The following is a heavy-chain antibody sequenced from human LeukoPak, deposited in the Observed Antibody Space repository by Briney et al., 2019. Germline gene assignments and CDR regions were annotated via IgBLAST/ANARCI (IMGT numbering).Heavy chain of an antibody. CDR1: GGSVSRNSDY. CDR3: ASPYYDSSGFDWYFDL. CDR2: IYYGGST. D-gene: IGHD3-22*01. Sequence: SETLSLNCTVSGGSVSRNSDYWGWIRQPPGKGLEWIGSIYYGGSTYYNPSLKSRVTISVDTSKNQFSLKLSSVTAADTAVYYCASPYYDSSGFDWYFDLWGRGTLVTVSS. V-gene: IGHV4-39*07. J-gene: IGHJ2*01.